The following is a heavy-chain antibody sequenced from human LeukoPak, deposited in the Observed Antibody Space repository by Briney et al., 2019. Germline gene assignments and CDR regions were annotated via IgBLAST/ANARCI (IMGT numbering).Heavy chain of an antibody. D-gene: IGHD6-19*01. CDR1: GFIFSSYS. CDR2: ISSGGSTI. J-gene: IGHJ3*02. Sequence: GGSLRLSCAASGFIFSSYSMNWVRQAPGKGLEWVSYISSGGSTIYYADSVKGRFTISRDNDKNSLYLEMNGLRDEDTAAYYCAREDSSGTLNDAFDIWGQGTMVTVSS. V-gene: IGHV3-48*02. CDR3: AREDSSGTLNDAFDI.